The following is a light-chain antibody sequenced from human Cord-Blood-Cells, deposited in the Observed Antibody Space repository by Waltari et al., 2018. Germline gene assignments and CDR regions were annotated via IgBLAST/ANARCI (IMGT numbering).Light chain of an antibody. Sequence: DIVMTQSPDSLAVSLGEGATIHCKPSQSVLYSSNNKNYLAWYQQKPGQPPKLLIYWASTRESGVPDRFSGSGSGTDFTLTISSLQAEDGAVYYCQQYYSTPYTFGQGTKLEIK. CDR1: QSVLYSSNNKNY. CDR3: QQYYSTPYT. CDR2: WAS. J-gene: IGKJ2*01. V-gene: IGKV4-1*01.